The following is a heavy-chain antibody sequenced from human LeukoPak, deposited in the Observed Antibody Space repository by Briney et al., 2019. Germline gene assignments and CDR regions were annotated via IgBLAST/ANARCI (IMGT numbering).Heavy chain of an antibody. CDR2: IKQDGSEK. CDR1: GFTFSSYW. J-gene: IGHJ4*02. Sequence: GRSLRLSCAASGFTFSSYWMSWVRQAPGKGLEWVANIKQDGSEKYYVDSVKGRFTISRDNAKNSLYLQMNSLRAEDTAVYYCARGVVRYGDYFDYWGQGTLVTVSS. D-gene: IGHD4-17*01. V-gene: IGHV3-7*01. CDR3: ARGVVRYGDYFDY.